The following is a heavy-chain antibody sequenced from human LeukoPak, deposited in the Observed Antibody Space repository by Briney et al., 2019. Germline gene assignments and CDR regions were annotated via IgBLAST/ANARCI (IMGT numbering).Heavy chain of an antibody. V-gene: IGHV3-23*01. CDR1: GFTVSSNY. CDR3: AKAGYSSSRYALLNYFDY. D-gene: IGHD6-13*01. Sequence: GGSLRLSCAASGFTVSSNYMSWVRQAPGKGLEWVSGISGSGVSTYYADSVKGRFTISRDNSKNTLYLQMNSLRAEDTAVYYCAKAGYSSSRYALLNYFDYWGQGTLVAVSS. CDR2: ISGSGVST. J-gene: IGHJ4*02.